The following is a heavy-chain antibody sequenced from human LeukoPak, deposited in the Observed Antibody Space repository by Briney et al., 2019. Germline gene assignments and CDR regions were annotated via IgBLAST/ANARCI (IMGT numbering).Heavy chain of an antibody. Sequence: SQTLSLTCTVSGGSIISGDFFWSWIRQPPGKGLEWIGYIYYSGTTSYNPSLKSRVTISVDTSKNQFSLKLSSVTAADTAVYYCAGGVVTFHYWGQGPLVTVSS. CDR3: AGGVVTFHY. V-gene: IGHV4-30-4*08. CDR2: IYYSGTT. D-gene: IGHD3-3*01. J-gene: IGHJ4*02. CDR1: GGSIISGDFF.